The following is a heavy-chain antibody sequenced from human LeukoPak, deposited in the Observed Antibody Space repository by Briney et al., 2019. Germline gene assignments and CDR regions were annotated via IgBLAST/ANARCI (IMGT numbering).Heavy chain of an antibody. CDR2: MNPNSGNT. Sequence: ASVKVSCKASGYTFTSYDINWVRQATGQGLEWMGWMNPNSGNTGYAQKFQGRVTMTRNTSISTAYMEPSSLRSEDMAVYYCARASTGDAFDIWGQGTMVTVSS. D-gene: IGHD2-2*01. J-gene: IGHJ3*02. CDR3: ARASTGDAFDI. V-gene: IGHV1-8*01. CDR1: GYTFTSYD.